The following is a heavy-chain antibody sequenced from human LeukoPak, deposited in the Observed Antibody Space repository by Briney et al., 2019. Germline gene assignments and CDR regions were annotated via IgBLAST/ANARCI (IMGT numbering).Heavy chain of an antibody. D-gene: IGHD3-22*01. V-gene: IGHV1-2*02. CDR2: INPNSGGT. J-gene: IGHJ4*02. Sequence: ASVKVSCKASGYTFTGYHMHWVRQAPGQGLEWMGWINPNSGGTNYAQKFQGRVTMTRDTSISTAYMELSRLRSDDTAVYYCARSDYYDSSGADYWGQGTLVTVSS. CDR1: GYTFTGYH. CDR3: ARSDYYDSSGADY.